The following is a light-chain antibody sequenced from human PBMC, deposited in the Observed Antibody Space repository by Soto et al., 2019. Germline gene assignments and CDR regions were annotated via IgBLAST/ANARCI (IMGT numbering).Light chain of an antibody. CDR2: STD. V-gene: IGLV8-61*01. Sequence: QAVVTQEPSFSVSPGGTVTLTCGLTSGSVSTNHHPSWYQQTPGQAPRTLIYSTDTRSSGVPDRFSGSILGNKAALTITGAQADDESDYYCVLYMGGGISVFGGGTKLTVL. CDR3: VLYMGGGISV. J-gene: IGLJ3*02. CDR1: SGSVSTNHH.